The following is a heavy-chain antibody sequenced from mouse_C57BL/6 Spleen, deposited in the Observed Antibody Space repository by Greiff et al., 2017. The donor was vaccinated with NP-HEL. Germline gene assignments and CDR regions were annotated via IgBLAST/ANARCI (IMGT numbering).Heavy chain of an antibody. CDR3: AREEDYGSTLDY. V-gene: IGHV3-6*01. Sequence: EVHLQQSGPGLVKPSQSLSLTCSVTGYSITSGYYWNWIRQFPGNKLEWMGYISYDGSNNYNPSLKNRISITRDTSKNQFFLKLNSVTTEDTATYYCAREEDYGSTLDYWGQGTTLTVSS. CDR1: GYSITSGYY. D-gene: IGHD1-1*01. J-gene: IGHJ2*01. CDR2: ISYDGSN.